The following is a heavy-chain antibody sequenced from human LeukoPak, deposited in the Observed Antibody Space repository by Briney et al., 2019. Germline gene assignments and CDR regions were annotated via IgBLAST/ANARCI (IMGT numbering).Heavy chain of an antibody. Sequence: PSETLSLTCTVSGGSVSSGSYYWSWIRQPPGKGLEWIGYIYYSGSTNYNPSLKSRVTISVDTSKNQFSLKLSSVTAADTAVYYCARGYFDWLLGEPFDPWGQGTLVTVSS. J-gene: IGHJ5*02. CDR1: GGSVSSGSYY. CDR3: ARGYFDWLLGEPFDP. V-gene: IGHV4-61*01. CDR2: IYYSGST. D-gene: IGHD3-9*01.